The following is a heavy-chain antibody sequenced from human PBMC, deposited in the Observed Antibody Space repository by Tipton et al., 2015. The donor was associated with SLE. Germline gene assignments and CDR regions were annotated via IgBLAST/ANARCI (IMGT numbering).Heavy chain of an antibody. CDR1: GFTFRNNW. D-gene: IGHD1-7*01. Sequence: GSLRLSCAVSGFTFRNNWMHWVRQAPGKGLFWVSRINLDGSTTTYADSVKGRFTISRDNAKNTLYLQMNSLRAEDTAVYYCARVGPNYSLDYWGQGTLVTVSS. V-gene: IGHV3-74*01. J-gene: IGHJ4*02. CDR3: ARVGPNYSLDY. CDR2: INLDGSTT.